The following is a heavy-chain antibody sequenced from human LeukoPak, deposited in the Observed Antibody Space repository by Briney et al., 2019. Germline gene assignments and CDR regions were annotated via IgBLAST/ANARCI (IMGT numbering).Heavy chain of an antibody. V-gene: IGHV1-2*02. CDR1: GYTFTGYY. CDR3: ARDQSYNWNYHY. Sequence: GASVKVSCKASGYTFTGYYIHWVRQAPGQGLEWMGWINPNSGGTNYAQKFQGRVTMTRDTSISTAYMELSRLRSDDTAVYYCARDQSYNWNYHYWGQGPLVTVSS. CDR2: INPNSGGT. J-gene: IGHJ4*02. D-gene: IGHD1-7*01.